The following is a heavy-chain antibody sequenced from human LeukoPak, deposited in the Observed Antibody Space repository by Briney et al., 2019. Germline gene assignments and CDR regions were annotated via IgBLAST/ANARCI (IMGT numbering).Heavy chain of an antibody. CDR3: ARGPSLRVVVPAAIGCFDY. V-gene: IGHV4-31*03. Sequence: SQTLSLTCTVSGGSISSGGYYWSWIRQHPGKGLEWIGYIYYSGSTYYNPSLKSRVTISVDTSKNQFSLKLSSVTAADTAVYYCARGPSLRVVVPAAIGCFDYWGQGTLVTVSS. J-gene: IGHJ4*02. D-gene: IGHD2-2*02. CDR2: IYYSGST. CDR1: GGSISSGGYY.